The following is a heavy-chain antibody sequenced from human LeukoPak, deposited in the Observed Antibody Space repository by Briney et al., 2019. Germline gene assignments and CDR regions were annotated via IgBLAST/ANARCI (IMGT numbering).Heavy chain of an antibody. CDR1: GFTFSTYG. J-gene: IGHJ4*02. CDR3: AKKGYYDGSGYYMYYFDH. CDR2: IRYDGGDP. Sequence: PGGSLRLSCAASGFTFSTYGMHWVRQAPGKGLEWVAFIRYDGGDPHYADSVKGRFTISRDNSKSALYLQMNSLRAEDTAVYYCAKKGYYDGSGYYMYYFDHWGQGTLVTVSS. V-gene: IGHV3-30*02. D-gene: IGHD3-22*01.